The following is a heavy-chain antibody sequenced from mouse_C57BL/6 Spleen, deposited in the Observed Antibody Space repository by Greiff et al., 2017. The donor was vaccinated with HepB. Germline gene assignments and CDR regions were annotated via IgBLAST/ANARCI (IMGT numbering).Heavy chain of an antibody. J-gene: IGHJ4*01. D-gene: IGHD2-3*01. V-gene: IGHV1-15*01. Sequence: QVQLQQSGAELVRPGASVTLSCKASGYTFTDYEMHWVKQTPVHGLEWIGAIDPETGGTAYNQKFKGKAILTADKPSSTAYMELRSLTSEDSAVYYCTRRDGYSPDYWGQGTSVTVSS. CDR1: GYTFTDYE. CDR3: TRRDGYSPDY. CDR2: IDPETGGT.